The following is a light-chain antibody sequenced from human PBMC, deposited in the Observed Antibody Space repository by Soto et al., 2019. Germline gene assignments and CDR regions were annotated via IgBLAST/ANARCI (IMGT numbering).Light chain of an antibody. CDR1: ESVSSN. CDR2: GSS. V-gene: IGKV3-15*01. Sequence: EIVMTQSPATLSVSPGERVTVSCRASESVSSNLAWYQQKAGQACRLLIYGSSTRATGIPARFSGSGSGTEFTLTITNLQSEYVAIYYCPQYNSWPPYTFGPETKLEI. CDR3: PQYNSWPPYT. J-gene: IGKJ2*01.